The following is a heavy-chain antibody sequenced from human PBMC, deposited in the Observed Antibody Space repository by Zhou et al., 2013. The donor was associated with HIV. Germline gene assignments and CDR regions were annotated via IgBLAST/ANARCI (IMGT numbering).Heavy chain of an antibody. D-gene: IGHD4-17*01. Sequence: VQLQESGPGLVKPSETLSLTCTVSGGSISSYYWSWIRQPAGKGLEWIGRIYTSGSTNYNPSLKSRVTMSVDTSKNQFSLKLDSVTAADTAVYYCARDWIYGDYYYYYMDVWGKGHGHRLL. V-gene: IGHV4-4*07. CDR3: ARDWIYGDYYYYYMDV. CDR2: IYTSGST. J-gene: IGHJ6*03. CDR1: GGSISSYY.